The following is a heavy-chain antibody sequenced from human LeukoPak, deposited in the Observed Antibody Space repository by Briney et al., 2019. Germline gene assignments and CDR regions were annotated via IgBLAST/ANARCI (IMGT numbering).Heavy chain of an antibody. CDR1: GFTSSSYA. Sequence: GGSLRLSCAASGFTSSSYALNWVRQAPGKGLEWVATVSGSGDRMYHADSVKGRFTISRDNSKNTIHLQMNSLRAEDTALYYCAKAAAAPGFDFWGQGTLVTVSS. V-gene: IGHV3-23*01. CDR3: AKAAAAPGFDF. CDR2: VSGSGDRM. D-gene: IGHD6-13*01. J-gene: IGHJ4*02.